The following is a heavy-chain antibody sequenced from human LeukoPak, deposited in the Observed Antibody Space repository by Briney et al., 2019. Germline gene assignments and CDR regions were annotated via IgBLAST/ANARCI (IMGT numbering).Heavy chain of an antibody. J-gene: IGHJ4*02. D-gene: IGHD2-2*01. CDR3: ASSTSWLAWWYFDY. Sequence: PGRSLRLSCAASGFTFSSYSMNWVRQAPGKGLEWVSSISSSSSYIYYADSVKGRFTISRDNAKNSLYLQMNSLRAEDTAVYYCASSTSWLAWWYFDYWGQGTLVTVSS. V-gene: IGHV3-21*01. CDR1: GFTFSSYS. CDR2: ISSSSSYI.